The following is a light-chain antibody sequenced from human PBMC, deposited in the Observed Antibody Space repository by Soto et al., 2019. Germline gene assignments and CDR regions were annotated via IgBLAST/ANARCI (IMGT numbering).Light chain of an antibody. Sequence: IQVTQSPTSLSASVGDRVTITCRSSQDIRNYLAWFQQRPGNVPKRLIFSASSLQSGVPSRFSGSGSGTEFTLTISSLQPEDLATYYCLQSYTYPRTFGQGTKVDIK. CDR3: LQSYTYPRT. J-gene: IGKJ1*01. CDR2: SAS. V-gene: IGKV1-17*01. CDR1: QDIRNY.